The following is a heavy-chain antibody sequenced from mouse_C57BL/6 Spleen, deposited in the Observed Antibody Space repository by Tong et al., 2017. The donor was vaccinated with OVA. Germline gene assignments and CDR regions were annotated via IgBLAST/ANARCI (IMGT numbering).Heavy chain of an antibody. V-gene: IGHV2-9-1*01. CDR3: AKHDYDEGGYAMDY. Sequence: VQLQESGPGLVAPSQSLSITCTVSGFSLTSYAISWVRQPPGKGLEWLGVIWTGGGTNYNSALMSRLSISKDNSKSQVFLKMNSLQTDDTAMYYCAKHDYDEGGYAMDYWGQGTSVTVSS. J-gene: IGHJ4*01. CDR2: IWTGGGT. D-gene: IGHD2-4*01. CDR1: GFSLTSYA.